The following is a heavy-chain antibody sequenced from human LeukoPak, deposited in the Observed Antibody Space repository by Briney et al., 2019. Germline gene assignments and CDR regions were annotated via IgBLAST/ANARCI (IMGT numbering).Heavy chain of an antibody. V-gene: IGHV4-59*08. J-gene: IGHJ4*02. Sequence: PLETLSLTCTVSGASIRSYYRSWIPQPPGRGRECICYIYYTGSTNYNYNPSLKSRVTISVDTSKNQFSLKLSSVTAADTAVYYCARHGPRRDDYNYDYWGPGTLVTVSS. D-gene: IGHD5-24*01. CDR2: IYYTGSTNY. CDR3: ARHGPRRDDYNYDY. CDR1: GASIRSYY.